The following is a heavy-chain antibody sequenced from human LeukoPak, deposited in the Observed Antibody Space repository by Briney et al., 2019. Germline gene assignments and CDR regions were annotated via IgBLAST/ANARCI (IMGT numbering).Heavy chain of an antibody. CDR2: IYHSGST. D-gene: IGHD3-3*01. Sequence: PLETLSLTCAVSGVSISSSNWWSWVRQPPGKGLEWIGEIYHSGSTNYNPSLKSRVTISVDKSKNQFSLKLSSVTAADTAVYYCARVSRYYDFWSGYSGHNWFDPWGQGTLVTVSS. V-gene: IGHV4-4*02. CDR3: ARVSRYYDFWSGYSGHNWFDP. CDR1: GVSISSSNW. J-gene: IGHJ5*02.